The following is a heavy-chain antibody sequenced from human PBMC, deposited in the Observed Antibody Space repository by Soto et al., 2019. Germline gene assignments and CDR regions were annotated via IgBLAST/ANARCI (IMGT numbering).Heavy chain of an antibody. J-gene: IGHJ6*03. D-gene: IGHD3-10*01. CDR2: IKQDGSEK. V-gene: IGHV3-7*01. Sequence: EVQLVESGGGLVQPGGSLRLSCAASGFTFSSYWMSWVRQAPGKGLEWVANIKQDGSEKYYVDSVKGRFTISRDNAKNSLYLQMNSLRAEDTAVYYCARDFFGVRGVYYYYMDVWGKGTTVTVSS. CDR3: ARDFFGVRGVYYYYMDV. CDR1: GFTFSSYW.